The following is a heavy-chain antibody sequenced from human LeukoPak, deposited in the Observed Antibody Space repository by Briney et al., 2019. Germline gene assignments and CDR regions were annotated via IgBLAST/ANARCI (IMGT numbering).Heavy chain of an antibody. J-gene: IGHJ4*02. CDR3: AKDATASPYFHWFDN. CDR2: ISSGDRT. CDR1: GFTFSSYA. Sequence: RAGGSLRLSCAASGFTFSSYAMNWARQAPGKGLEWVAGISSGDRTFHAESVKGRFTISRDKSKDTLYLQMNSLRAEDTAVYYCAKDATASPYFHWFDNWGQGTQVIVSS. D-gene: IGHD3-9*01. V-gene: IGHV3-23*01.